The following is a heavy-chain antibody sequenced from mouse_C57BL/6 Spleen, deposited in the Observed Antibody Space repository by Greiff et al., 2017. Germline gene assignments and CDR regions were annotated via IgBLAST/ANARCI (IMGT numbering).Heavy chain of an antibody. J-gene: IGHJ4*01. V-gene: IGHV1-39*01. CDR1: GYSFTDYN. CDR3: ARSGIRGAMDY. D-gene: IGHD2-12*01. CDR2: FIPNCGTT. Sequence: EVQVVESGPELVKPGASVKLSCKASGYSFTDYNMNWLKQSNGKSLEWIGVFIPNCGTTSYNQQFKGKATLTVDPSTSTAYMPLNSLTSADSAVYYCARSGIRGAMDYWGQGTSVTVSS.